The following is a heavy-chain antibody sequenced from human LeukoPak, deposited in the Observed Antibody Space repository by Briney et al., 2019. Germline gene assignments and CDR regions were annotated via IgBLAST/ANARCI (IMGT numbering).Heavy chain of an antibody. CDR1: GGSISSYY. J-gene: IGHJ3*02. CDR2: IYYSGST. Sequence: SETLSLTCTVSGGSISSYYWSWIRQPPGKGLEWIGYIYYSGSTNYNPSLKSRVTISVDTSKNQFSLKLSSVTAADTAVYYCARGLKKGTWIAFDIWGQGTMVTVSS. D-gene: IGHD1-1*01. V-gene: IGHV4-59*01. CDR3: ARGLKKGTWIAFDI.